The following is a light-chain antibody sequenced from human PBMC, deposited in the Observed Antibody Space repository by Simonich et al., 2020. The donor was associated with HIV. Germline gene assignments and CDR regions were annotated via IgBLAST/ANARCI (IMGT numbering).Light chain of an antibody. CDR2: GQN. J-gene: IGLJ1*01. V-gene: IGLV3-19*01. CDR3: NSRDSSGNRYV. Sequence: SSELTQDPAVSVALGQTVRITCQGDSLRSYYATWYQQKPGQAPVLVIYGQNNRPSGFPDRFSGSSSGNTASLTITGAQAEDEADYYGNSRDSSGNRYVFGTGTKVTVL. CDR1: SLRSYY.